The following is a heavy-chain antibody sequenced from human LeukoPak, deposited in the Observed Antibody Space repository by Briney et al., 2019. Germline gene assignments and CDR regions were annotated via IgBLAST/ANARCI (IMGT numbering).Heavy chain of an antibody. Sequence: GASVKVSCKASGYTFTSYGISWVRQAPGQGLEWMGWISGSSGGTNYAQKFQGRVTMTRDTSISTAYMELSRLRSDDTAVYYCAREKATMIVVVTHGHNWFDPWGQGTLVTVSS. CDR1: GYTFTSYG. J-gene: IGHJ5*02. D-gene: IGHD3-22*01. CDR3: AREKATMIVVVTHGHNWFDP. CDR2: ISGSSGGT. V-gene: IGHV1-2*02.